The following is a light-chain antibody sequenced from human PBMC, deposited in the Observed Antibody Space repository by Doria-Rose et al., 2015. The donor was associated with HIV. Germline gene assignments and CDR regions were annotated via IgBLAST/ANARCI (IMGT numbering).Light chain of an antibody. Sequence: TQSPESLGMSLGERATPNCKSNQSLLYTSKNYLAWYQQMPGQPPKLLIYWASTRQSGVPARFSGSGSGTDFTLTISSLEAEDVAVYDCQQYYDTPSFGPGTTVDIK. CDR3: QQYYDTPS. CDR2: WAS. CDR1: QSLLYTSKNY. J-gene: IGKJ3*01. V-gene: IGKV4-1*01.